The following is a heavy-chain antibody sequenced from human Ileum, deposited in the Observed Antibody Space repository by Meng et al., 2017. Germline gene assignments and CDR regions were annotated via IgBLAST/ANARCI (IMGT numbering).Heavy chain of an antibody. CDR2: SNKTGGS. J-gene: IGHJ5*02. CDR1: CGSITNYY. Sequence: QVQRQESGPGWVNPAATLSLTCSVSCGSITNYYLNWIRQSPGKGLEWLGNSNKTGGSNDNPSLSSRLTIWMDTSNNQFSLELTSLTAADTALYYCAIGWGWTADHWGQGILVTVSS. V-gene: IGHV4-59*03. D-gene: IGHD3-10*01. CDR3: AIGWGWTADH.